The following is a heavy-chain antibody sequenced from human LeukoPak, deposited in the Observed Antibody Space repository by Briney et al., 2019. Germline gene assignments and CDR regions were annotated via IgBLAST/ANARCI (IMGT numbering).Heavy chain of an antibody. CDR2: IYYSGST. D-gene: IGHD1-26*01. J-gene: IGHJ4*02. CDR3: ARGVGATSFDY. Sequence: SETLSLTCTVSGGSISSYYWSWIRQPPGKGLQWIGYIYYSGSTNYNPSLKSRVTISVDTSKNQFSLKLSSVTAADTAVYYCARGVGATSFDYWGQGTLVTVSS. V-gene: IGHV4-59*01. CDR1: GGSISSYY.